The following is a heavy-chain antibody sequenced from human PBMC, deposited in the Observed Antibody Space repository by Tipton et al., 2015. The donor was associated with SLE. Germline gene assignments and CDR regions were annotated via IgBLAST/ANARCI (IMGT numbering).Heavy chain of an antibody. J-gene: IGHJ4*02. CDR3: AAGYDY. D-gene: IGHD3-9*01. CDR1: GFTFDDYA. V-gene: IGHV3-74*01. Sequence: GSLRLSCAASGFTFDDYAMHWVRQAPGKGLVWVSSINNAGSYTNYADSVKGRFTISRDNAKNTLSLQMNSLRAEDTAVYYCAAGYDYWGLGTLVIVSS. CDR2: INNAGSYT.